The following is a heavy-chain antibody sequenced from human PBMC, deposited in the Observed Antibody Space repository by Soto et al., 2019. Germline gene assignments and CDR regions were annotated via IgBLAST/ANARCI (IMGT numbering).Heavy chain of an antibody. CDR1: GYSFTSYG. D-gene: IGHD5-12*01. J-gene: IGHJ4*02. CDR3: ARDLGGFPDY. CDR2: ISAYNGNR. V-gene: IGHV1-18*01. Sequence: QVQLVQSGAEVKKPGASVKVSCKASGYSFTSYGISWVRQAPGQGLEWMGWISAYNGNRKYAQKFQGRVNMTTDTSTSTAYMELRSMRSDDTAVYYCARDLGGFPDYWGQGNLVTVSS.